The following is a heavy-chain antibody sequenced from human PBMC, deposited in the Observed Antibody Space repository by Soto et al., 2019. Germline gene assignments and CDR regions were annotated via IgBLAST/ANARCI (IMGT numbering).Heavy chain of an antibody. CDR3: ARGKIAAFWSGSDTPVGYSYYYYMDV. J-gene: IGHJ6*03. CDR1: GGSISSSSYY. V-gene: IGHV4-39*01. Sequence: SETLSLTCTVSGGSISSSSYYWGWIRQPPGKGLEWIGSIYYSGSTYYNPSLKSRVTISVDTSKNQFSLKLSSVTAADTAVYYCARGKIAAFWSGSDTPVGYSYYYYMDVWGKGTTVTVSS. D-gene: IGHD3-3*01. CDR2: IYYSGST.